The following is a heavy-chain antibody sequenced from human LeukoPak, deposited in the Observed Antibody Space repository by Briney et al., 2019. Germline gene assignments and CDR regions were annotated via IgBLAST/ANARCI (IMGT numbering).Heavy chain of an antibody. V-gene: IGHV3-7*01. CDR1: GITFSKYW. D-gene: IGHD5-12*01. CDR2: VKHDGNEK. CDR3: ARDLGHSGYDLYDY. Sequence: GGSLRLSCVDSGITFSKYWMNWVRQAPGKGLEWVANVKHDGNEKHYVDSVEGRFTISRDNAKSSLYLQMNNLRAEDTAVYYCARDLGHSGYDLYDYWGQGTLVTVSS. J-gene: IGHJ4*02.